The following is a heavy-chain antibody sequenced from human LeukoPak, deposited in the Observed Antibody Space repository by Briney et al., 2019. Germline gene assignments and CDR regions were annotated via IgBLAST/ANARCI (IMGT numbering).Heavy chain of an antibody. V-gene: IGHV1-8*01. Sequence: GASVKVSCKASGYTFTSYDINWVRQATGQGLEWMGWMNPNSGNTGYAQKFQGRVTMTRNTSISTAYMELSRLRSDDTAVYYCARTIRFLGPDAFDIWGQGTMVTVSS. D-gene: IGHD3-3*01. CDR1: GYTFTSYD. CDR3: ARTIRFLGPDAFDI. J-gene: IGHJ3*02. CDR2: MNPNSGNT.